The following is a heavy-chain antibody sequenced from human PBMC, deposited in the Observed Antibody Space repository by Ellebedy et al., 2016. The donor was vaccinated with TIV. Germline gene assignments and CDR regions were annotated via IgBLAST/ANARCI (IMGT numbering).Heavy chain of an antibody. CDR3: ARDLDY. J-gene: IGHJ4*02. V-gene: IGHV4-34*01. Sequence: SETLSLTCAVYGGSFSGYYWSWIRQPPGKGLEWIGEINHSGSTNYNPSLKSRVTISVDTSKNQFSLKLSSVTAADTAVYYCARDLDYWGQGTLVTVSS. CDR1: GGSFSGYY. CDR2: INHSGST.